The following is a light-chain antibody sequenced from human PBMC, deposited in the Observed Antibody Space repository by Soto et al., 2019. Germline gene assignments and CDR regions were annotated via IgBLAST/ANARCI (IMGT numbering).Light chain of an antibody. CDR1: QSVPSNF. V-gene: IGKV3D-20*01. CDR3: QHYETPPPALT. CDR2: DVS. J-gene: IGKJ4*01. Sequence: EIGLTQSPATLSLSPGERATLSCGASQSVPSNFIAWYQQKPGLAPRLLIYDVSSRDTGIPERFSGSGSGTDFTLTISGLEPEDFAVYYCQHYETPPPALTFGGGTKVAFK.